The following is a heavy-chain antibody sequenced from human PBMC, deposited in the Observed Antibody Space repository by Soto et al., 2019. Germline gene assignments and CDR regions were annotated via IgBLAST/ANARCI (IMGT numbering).Heavy chain of an antibody. CDR1: GYTFTSYG. Sequence: QAQLVQSGAEVKKPGASVKVSCKASGYTFTSYGISWVRQAPGQGLEWMGWISAYNGNTNYAQNLQARVTMTTDTSTSTAYMELRSLRSDVTAVYYCARGAWAGRALWYFDLWGRGTLVTVSS. V-gene: IGHV1-18*01. CDR3: ARGAWAGRALWYFDL. D-gene: IGHD3-16*01. J-gene: IGHJ2*01. CDR2: ISAYNGNT.